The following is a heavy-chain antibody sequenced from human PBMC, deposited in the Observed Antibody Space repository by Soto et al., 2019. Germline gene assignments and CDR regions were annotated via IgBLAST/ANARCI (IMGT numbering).Heavy chain of an antibody. CDR3: ASGGGRVGYYYGMDV. CDR2: IIPILGIA. V-gene: IGHV1-69*02. D-gene: IGHD3-16*01. Sequence: QVQLVQSGAEVKKPGSSVKVSCKASGGTFSSYTISWVRQAPGQGLEWMGRIIPILGIANYAQKFQGRVTITADKSTSTAYMELSSLRSADTAVYYCASGGGRVGYYYGMDVWGQGTTVTVSS. CDR1: GGTFSSYT. J-gene: IGHJ6*02.